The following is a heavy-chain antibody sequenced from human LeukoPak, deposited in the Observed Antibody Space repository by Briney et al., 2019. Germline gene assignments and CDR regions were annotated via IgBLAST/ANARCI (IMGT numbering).Heavy chain of an antibody. D-gene: IGHD5-12*01. CDR3: AKYRGYDLNFDY. V-gene: IGHV3-23*01. CDR1: GFTFSSYA. Sequence: GGSLRLSCAASGFTFSSYAMSWVRQAPGKGLEWVSAISGSGGSTYYADSVKGRFTISRDNSKNTLYLQMNRLRAEDTAVYYCAKYRGYDLNFDYWGQGTLVTVSS. CDR2: ISGSGGST. J-gene: IGHJ4*02.